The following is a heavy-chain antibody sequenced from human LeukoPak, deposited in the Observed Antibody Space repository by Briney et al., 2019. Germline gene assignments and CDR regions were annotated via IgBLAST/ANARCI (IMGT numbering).Heavy chain of an antibody. CDR1: GGSFSGYY. V-gene: IGHV4-34*01. Sequence: SETLSLTCAVYGGSFSGYYWSWIRQPPGKGLEWIGEINHSGSTNYNPSLKSRVTISVDTSKNQFSLKLSSVTAADTAVYYCARAPPYWDIVVVPAASCAYNWFDPWGQGTLVTVSS. CDR2: INHSGST. J-gene: IGHJ5*02. CDR3: ARAPPYWDIVVVPAASCAYNWFDP. D-gene: IGHD2-2*01.